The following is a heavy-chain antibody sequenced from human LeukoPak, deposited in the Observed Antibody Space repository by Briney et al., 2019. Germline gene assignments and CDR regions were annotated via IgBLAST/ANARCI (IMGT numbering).Heavy chain of an antibody. Sequence: SETLFLTCSVSGVSINCCFWSWIRQPAGKGLEWIGRLYPSGSTDYNPSLRSRVTMSVDTSKNQSSLKLNSVTAADTAMFYCARERTTGNGNFDYWGQGTLVTVSS. D-gene: IGHD1-1*01. V-gene: IGHV4-4*07. CDR3: ARERTTGNGNFDY. CDR2: LYPSGST. CDR1: GVSINCCF. J-gene: IGHJ4*02.